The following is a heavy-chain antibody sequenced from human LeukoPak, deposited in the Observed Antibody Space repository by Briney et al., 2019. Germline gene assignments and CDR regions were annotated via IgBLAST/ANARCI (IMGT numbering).Heavy chain of an antibody. CDR3: ATRVGDRPFAY. V-gene: IGHV4-31*03. CDR2: IYYSGST. Sequence: SETLSLTCTVSGGSISSGGYYWSWIRQHPGKGLERIGYIYYSGSTYYNPSLKSRVTISVDTSKNQFSLKLSSVTAADTAVYYCATRVGDRPFAYWGQGTLVTVSS. D-gene: IGHD2-15*01. J-gene: IGHJ4*02. CDR1: GGSISSGGYY.